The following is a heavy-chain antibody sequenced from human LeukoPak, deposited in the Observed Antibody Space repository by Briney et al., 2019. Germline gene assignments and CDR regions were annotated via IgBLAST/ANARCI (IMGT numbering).Heavy chain of an antibody. CDR3: ARAGQLDY. V-gene: IGHV1-18*01. CDR2: INTNNVNR. CDR1: GYTFTSYD. J-gene: IGHJ4*02. Sequence: GASVKVSCKASGYTFTSYDINWVRQAPGQGLEWMGWINTNNVNRNYAQKLQGRVTMTTDTSTNTAYMELMSLTSDDTAVYYCARAGQLDYWGQGTLVTDSS. D-gene: IGHD1-1*01.